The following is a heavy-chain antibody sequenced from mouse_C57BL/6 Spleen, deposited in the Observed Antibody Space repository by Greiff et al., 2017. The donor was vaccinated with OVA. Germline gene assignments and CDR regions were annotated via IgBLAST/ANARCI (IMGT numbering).Heavy chain of an antibody. J-gene: IGHJ2*01. CDR1: GYTFTSYW. CDR2: IDPSDSYT. V-gene: IGHV1-69*01. D-gene: IGHD2-5*01. Sequence: VQLQQPGAELVMPGASVKLSCKASGYTFTSYWMHWVKQRPGQGLEWIGEIDPSDSYTNYNQKFKSKATLTVDKSSSTAYMQLSSLTSEDSAVYYCARWGYSNYVDYWGQGTTLTVSS. CDR3: ARWGYSNYVDY.